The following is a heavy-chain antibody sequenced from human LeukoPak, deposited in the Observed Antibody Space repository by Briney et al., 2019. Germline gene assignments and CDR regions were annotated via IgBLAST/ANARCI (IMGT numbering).Heavy chain of an antibody. CDR2: ISYDGSSK. Sequence: GGSLRLSCAASGFTFISYAMHWVLQAPPKELEWVAVISYDGSSKYFAKSVKGRFTISRDNSKNTLYLQMNSLRTEDTAVYYCAKDSVTTLDYWGQGTLVTVSS. D-gene: IGHD4-17*01. J-gene: IGHJ4*02. V-gene: IGHV3-30*18. CDR1: GFTFISYA. CDR3: AKDSVTTLDY.